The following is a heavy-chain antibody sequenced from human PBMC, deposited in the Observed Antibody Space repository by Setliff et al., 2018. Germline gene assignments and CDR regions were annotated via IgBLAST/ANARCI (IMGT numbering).Heavy chain of an antibody. V-gene: IGHV4-59*04. CDR3: ARQGRYSSGWYDLDAFYYYYYGMDV. Sequence: SETLSLTCSVSGGSIDSHYWSWIRQPPGKGPEWIGYIYHSGSTYYNPSLKSRVTIAVYRSKNQFSRKLSSVTAADTAVYYCARQGRYSSGWYDLDAFYYYYYGMDVWGQGTTVTVSS. CDR1: GGSIDSHY. D-gene: IGHD6-19*01. J-gene: IGHJ6*02. CDR2: IYHSGST.